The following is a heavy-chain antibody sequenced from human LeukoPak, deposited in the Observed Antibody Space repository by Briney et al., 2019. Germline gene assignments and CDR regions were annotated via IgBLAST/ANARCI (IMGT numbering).Heavy chain of an antibody. Sequence: SETLSLTCTVSGGSISSSSYYWGWIRQPPGKGLEWIGSIYYSGSTYYNPSLKSRVTISVDTSKNQFSLKLSSVTAADTAVYYCAGSYAYGILDFDYWGQGTLVTVSS. CDR1: GGSISSSSYY. CDR3: AGSYAYGILDFDY. CDR2: IYYSGST. V-gene: IGHV4-39*01. J-gene: IGHJ4*02. D-gene: IGHD1-1*01.